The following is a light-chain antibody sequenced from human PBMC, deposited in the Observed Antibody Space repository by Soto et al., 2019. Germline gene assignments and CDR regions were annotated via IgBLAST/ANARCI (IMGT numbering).Light chain of an antibody. J-gene: IGKJ1*01. V-gene: IGKV3-15*01. CDR1: QSASGN. Sequence: EIVMTQSPATLSVSPGERATLACRASQSASGNLAWYQQKPGQAPRLLIYGAPTRATGIPARFSGSGSGTEFTLTISRLQPEDFAVYYCLQYNNWLRTFGQGTKVDIK. CDR2: GAP. CDR3: LQYNNWLRT.